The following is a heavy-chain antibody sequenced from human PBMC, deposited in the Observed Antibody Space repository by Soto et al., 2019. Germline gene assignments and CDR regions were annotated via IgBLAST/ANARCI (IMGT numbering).Heavy chain of an antibody. J-gene: IGHJ4*02. CDR1: GFTFSSYG. V-gene: IGHV3-30*18. CDR3: AKRAYSGSSLDY. CDR2: ISYDGSNK. Sequence: QVQLVESGGGVVQPGRSLRLSCAASGFTFSSYGMHWVRQAPGKGLEWVAVISYDGSNKYSADSVKVRFTISRDNSKNTLYLQMNSQTADYTSVYYCAKRAYSGSSLDYWGQGTLVTVSS. D-gene: IGHD1-26*01.